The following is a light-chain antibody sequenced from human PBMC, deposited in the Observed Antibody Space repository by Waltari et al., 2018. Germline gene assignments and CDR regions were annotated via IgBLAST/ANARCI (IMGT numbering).Light chain of an antibody. CDR2: WAS. Sequence: DIVMTQSPDSLAVSLGERATINCKSRQSVLYSSNNKNYLAWYQQKPGQPPKLLIYWASTRESGVPDRFSGSGSGTDFTLTISSLQAEDVAVYYCQQYYSTPGYTFGQGTKLEIK. CDR3: QQYYSTPGYT. V-gene: IGKV4-1*01. J-gene: IGKJ2*01. CDR1: QSVLYSSNNKNY.